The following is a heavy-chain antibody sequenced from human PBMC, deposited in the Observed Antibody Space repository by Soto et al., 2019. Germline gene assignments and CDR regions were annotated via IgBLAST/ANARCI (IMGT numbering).Heavy chain of an antibody. J-gene: IGHJ5*02. V-gene: IGHV1-69*01. Sequence: QVQLVQSGAEVKKPGSSVKVSCKASGGTFSSYAISWVRQAPGQGLEWMGGIIPIFGTANDAQKFQGRVTITADESTSTAYMGLSSLRSEDTAVYYCARGEYDGYNYLERFDPWGQGTLVTVSS. CDR2: IIPIFGTA. CDR3: ARGEYDGYNYLERFDP. D-gene: IGHD5-12*01. CDR1: GGTFSSYA.